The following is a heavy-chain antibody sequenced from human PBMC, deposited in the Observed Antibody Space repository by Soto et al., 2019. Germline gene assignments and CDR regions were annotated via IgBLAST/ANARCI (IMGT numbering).Heavy chain of an antibody. CDR1: GISYTTYA. CDR2: INAGNGDT. D-gene: IGHD5-12*01. V-gene: IGHV1-3*01. Sequence: VQLVQSGAEVKKPGASVRISCTASGISYTTYAIHWVRQAPGQGLEWMGWINAGNGDTRYSQRFQGRVTLTRDTSATTTYMDLSSLSSEDTSIYYCARAISGYVTWGQGTLVTVSS. CDR3: ARAISGYVT. J-gene: IGHJ4*02.